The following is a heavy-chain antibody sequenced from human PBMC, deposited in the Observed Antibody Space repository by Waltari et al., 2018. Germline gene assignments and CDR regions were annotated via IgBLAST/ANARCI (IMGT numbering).Heavy chain of an antibody. V-gene: IGHV5-51*01. CDR2: IYPGDSET. D-gene: IGHD1-26*01. CDR1: GYTFTNYW. CDR3: VRQVGTNWLDP. Sequence: EVQLVQSGAEVKKPGEFLKISCQASGYTFTNYWLGWVRQLPGKGLEWMGIIYPGDSETTYSPSFEGQVTISADRSTAIAYLQWSSLKASDSAMYYCVRQVGTNWLDPWGQGTQVTVSS. J-gene: IGHJ5*02.